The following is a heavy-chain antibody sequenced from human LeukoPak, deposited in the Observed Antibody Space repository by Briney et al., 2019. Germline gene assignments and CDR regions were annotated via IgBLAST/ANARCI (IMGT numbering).Heavy chain of an antibody. Sequence: GPSLRLSCAASAFTFSSYGMHWVRQAPGKGLEWVALIWYDGSNRYYADSVKGRFTISRDNSKNTLYLQMNSLRDEDTAVYYCARRADDAFDIWGQGTMVTVSS. CDR3: ARRADDAFDI. CDR2: IWYDGSNR. CDR1: AFTFSSYG. V-gene: IGHV3-33*01. J-gene: IGHJ3*02.